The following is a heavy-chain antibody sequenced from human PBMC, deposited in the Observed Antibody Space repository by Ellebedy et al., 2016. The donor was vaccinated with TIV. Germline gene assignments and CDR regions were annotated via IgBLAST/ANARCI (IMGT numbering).Heavy chain of an antibody. CDR2: ISYDESRK. CDR1: GFTFSSYG. V-gene: IGHV3-30*19. D-gene: IGHD6-19*01. J-gene: IGHJ1*01. Sequence: PGGSLRLSCAASGFTFSSYGMHWVRQAPGKGLEWVAVISYDESRKYYAESVKGRFTISRDNSKNTLYLQMNSLRPEDTAVYYCARDTSGWLPEYFQHWGQGSLVTVSS. CDR3: ARDTSGWLPEYFQH.